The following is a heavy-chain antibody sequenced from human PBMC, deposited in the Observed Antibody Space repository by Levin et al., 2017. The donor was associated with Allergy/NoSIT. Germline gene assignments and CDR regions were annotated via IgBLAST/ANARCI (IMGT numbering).Heavy chain of an antibody. Sequence: GESLKISCAASGFTFSDYYMSWIRQAPGKGLEWVSYISSSGSTIYYADSVKGRFTISRDNAKNSLYLQMNSLRAEDTAVYYCARDFVATQYYYYDGMDVWGQGTTVTVSS. V-gene: IGHV3-11*01. CDR2: ISSSGSTI. D-gene: IGHD5-12*01. CDR1: GFTFSDYY. J-gene: IGHJ6*02. CDR3: ARDFVATQYYYYDGMDV.